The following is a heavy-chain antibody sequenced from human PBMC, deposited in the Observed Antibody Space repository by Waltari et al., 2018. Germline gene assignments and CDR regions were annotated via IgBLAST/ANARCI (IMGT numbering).Heavy chain of an antibody. D-gene: IGHD3-16*01. CDR1: GFTFSRYW. V-gene: IGHV3-7*03. Sequence: EVQLVESGGGLVQPGGSLRLSCAASGFTFSRYWMTWARQAPGKGLEWVANIKQDGSEKYYVDSVKGRFTISRDNAKNSLYLQMNSLRAEDTAVYYCARGLRRYAFDIWGQGTMVTVSS. CDR3: ARGLRRYAFDI. J-gene: IGHJ3*02. CDR2: IKQDGSEK.